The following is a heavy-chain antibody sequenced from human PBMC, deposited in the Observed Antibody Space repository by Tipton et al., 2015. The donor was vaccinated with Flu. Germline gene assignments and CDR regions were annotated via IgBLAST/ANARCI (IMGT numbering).Heavy chain of an antibody. Sequence: TLSLTCTVSGGSISSGGYYWSWIRQQPGKGLEWIGYIYYSGSTYQNPSLKSRVTISVDTSKNQFSLKLSSVTAADTAVYYCARTAYYDTSGYSTPLHDYWGQGTLVTVSS. CDR3: ARTAYYDTSGYSTPLHDY. V-gene: IGHV4-31*03. CDR1: GGSISSGGYY. D-gene: IGHD3-22*01. CDR2: IYYSGST. J-gene: IGHJ4*02.